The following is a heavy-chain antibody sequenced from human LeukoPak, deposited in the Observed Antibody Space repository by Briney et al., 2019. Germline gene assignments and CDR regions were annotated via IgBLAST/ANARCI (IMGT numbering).Heavy chain of an antibody. CDR2: IRSKPYGGTT. CDR3: TRGDYYDSGGYYFLFDY. J-gene: IGHJ4*02. Sequence: GRSLRLSCAASGFTFSNAWMSWVRQAPGKGLEWVGFIRSKPYGGTTEYAASVKGRFTISRDDSESIAYLQMNSLKTEDTAVYCCTRGDYYDSGGYYFLFDYWGQGTLVAVSS. V-gene: IGHV3-49*04. CDR1: GFTFSNAW. D-gene: IGHD3-22*01.